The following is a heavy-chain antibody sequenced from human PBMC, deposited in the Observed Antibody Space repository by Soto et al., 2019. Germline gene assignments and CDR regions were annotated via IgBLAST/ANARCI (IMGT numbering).Heavy chain of an antibody. V-gene: IGHV1-46*02. Sequence: GASVKVSCKASGHTFNSYDINWVRQATGQGLEWMGRINPNSGNTSYAQKFQGRVTMTRDTSTSTVYMELSSLRSEDTAVYYCARDRTNVVVVAATFYFDLWGRGTLVTVSS. D-gene: IGHD2-15*01. CDR1: GHTFNSYD. CDR3: ARDRTNVVVVAATFYFDL. CDR2: INPNSGNT. J-gene: IGHJ2*01.